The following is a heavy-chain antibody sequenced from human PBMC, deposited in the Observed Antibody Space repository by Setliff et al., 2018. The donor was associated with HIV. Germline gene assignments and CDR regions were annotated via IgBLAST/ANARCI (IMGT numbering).Heavy chain of an antibody. Sequence: PSETLSLTCTVSGGSVSSGRFYWSWIRQPAGKGLEWIGQIYTSGSTNYNPSLRSRVTISVDTSKNQFSLKLSSVTAADTAVYYCARRSDFWSEGDAFDIWGQGTMVTVSS. CDR2: IYTSGST. V-gene: IGHV4-61*09. CDR3: ARRSDFWSEGDAFDI. D-gene: IGHD3-3*01. CDR1: GGSVSSGRFY. J-gene: IGHJ3*02.